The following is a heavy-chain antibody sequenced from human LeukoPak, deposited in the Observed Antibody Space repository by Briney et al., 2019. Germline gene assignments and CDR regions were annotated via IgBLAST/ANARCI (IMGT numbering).Heavy chain of an antibody. V-gene: IGHV3-66*01. D-gene: IGHD4/OR15-4a*01. CDR1: GFTFSSYS. CDR3: ARVFGAGYSDY. Sequence: PGGSLRLSCAASGFTFSSYSMNWVRQAPGKGLEWVSVIYSGGSTYYADSVKGRFTISRDNSKNTLYLQMNSLRAEDTAVYYCARVFGAGYSDYWGQGTLVTVSS. CDR2: IYSGGST. J-gene: IGHJ4*02.